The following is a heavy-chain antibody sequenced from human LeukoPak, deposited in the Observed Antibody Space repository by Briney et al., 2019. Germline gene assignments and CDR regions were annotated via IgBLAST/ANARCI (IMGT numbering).Heavy chain of an antibody. D-gene: IGHD3-10*01. CDR1: GGTFSSYA. CDR2: IFPIFGTA. V-gene: IGHV1-69*13. CDR3: ARPFNYYGSGSYYKPLDY. J-gene: IGHJ4*02. Sequence: SVKVSCKASGGTFSSYAISWVRQAPGQGLEWMGGIFPIFGTANYAQKFQGRVTITADESTSTAYMELSSLRSEDTAVYYCARPFNYYGSGSYYKPLDYWGQGTLVTVSS.